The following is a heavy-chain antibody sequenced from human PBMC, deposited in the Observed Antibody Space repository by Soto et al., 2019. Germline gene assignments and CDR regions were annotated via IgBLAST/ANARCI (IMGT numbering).Heavy chain of an antibody. J-gene: IGHJ4*02. D-gene: IGHD5-12*01. CDR3: ARDDISGYDSFYRWAYGTFDY. Sequence: GGSLRLSCAASGFTFSSYWMSWVRQAPGKGLEWVANIKQDGSEKYYVDSVKGRFTISRDNAKNSMYLQMNSLRTEDTAVYYCARDDISGYDSFYRWAYGTFDYWGQGTLVTVSS. CDR1: GFTFSSYW. V-gene: IGHV3-7*05. CDR2: IKQDGSEK.